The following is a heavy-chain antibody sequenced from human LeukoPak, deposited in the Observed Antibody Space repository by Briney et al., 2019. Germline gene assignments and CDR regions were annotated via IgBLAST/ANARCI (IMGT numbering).Heavy chain of an antibody. V-gene: IGHV1-46*01. CDR3: ARDNSMGGRGWWFDP. J-gene: IGHJ5*02. CDR1: GYTFTSYY. Sequence: ASVTVSCKASGYTFTSYYMHWVRQAPGQGLEWMGIINPSGGSTSYAEKFQGRVIMTRDMSTGTDYMELSSLISEDTAVYYCARDNSMGGRGWWFDPWGQGTLVTVSS. D-gene: IGHD2-15*01. CDR2: INPSGGST.